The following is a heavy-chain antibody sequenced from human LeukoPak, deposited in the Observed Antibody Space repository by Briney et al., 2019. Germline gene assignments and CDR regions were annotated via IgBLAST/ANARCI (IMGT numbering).Heavy chain of an antibody. CDR2: INHSGST. J-gene: IGHJ4*02. D-gene: IGHD3-22*01. CDR1: GGSFSGYY. Sequence: SETLSLTCAVYGGSFSGYYWSWIRQPPGKGLEWIGEINHSGSTNYNPSLKSRVTISVDTSKNQFSLKLSSVTAADTAVYYCAREGFDPYYYDSSGYPQHYYFDYWGQGTLVTVSS. V-gene: IGHV4-34*01. CDR3: AREGFDPYYYDSSGYPQHYYFDY.